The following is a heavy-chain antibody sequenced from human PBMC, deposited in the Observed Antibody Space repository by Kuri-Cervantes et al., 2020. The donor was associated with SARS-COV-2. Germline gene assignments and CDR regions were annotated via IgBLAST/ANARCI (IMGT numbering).Heavy chain of an antibody. CDR3: ARDLGGVPAAIM. V-gene: IGHV1-18*01. CDR1: GYTFTSYG. CDR2: ISAYNGNT. Sequence: ASVKVSCKASGYTFTSYGISWVRQAPGQGLEWMGWISAYNGNTNYAQKFQGRVTITADKSTSTAYMELSSLRSEDTAVYYCARDLGGVPAAIMWGQGTLVTVSS. D-gene: IGHD2-2*02. J-gene: IGHJ4*02.